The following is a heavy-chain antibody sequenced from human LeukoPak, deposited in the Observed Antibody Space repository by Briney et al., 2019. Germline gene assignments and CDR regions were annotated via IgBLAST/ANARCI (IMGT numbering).Heavy chain of an antibody. Sequence: PGGSLRLSCAASGFTFSDYGMHWVRQAPGKGLEWVAFIRYNGNNKYYADSVKGRFTISRDNSKNTLYLQMNSLRAEDTAMFYCATEPRGPTETSWGQGTLVTVSS. CDR2: IRYNGNNK. CDR3: ATEPRGPTETS. D-gene: IGHD3-16*01. CDR1: GFTFSDYG. J-gene: IGHJ5*02. V-gene: IGHV3-30*02.